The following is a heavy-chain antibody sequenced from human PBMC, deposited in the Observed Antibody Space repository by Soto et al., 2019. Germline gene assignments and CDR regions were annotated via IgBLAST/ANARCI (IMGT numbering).Heavy chain of an antibody. Sequence: EVQLVESGGGLVQPGGSLRLSCAASGFTFSNYDMHWVRQGTGKGLEWVSGISAAGDPDYADSVEGRFTISCENDQNYFFLQMNSLRVGDTAVYYCARTDSDFYGLDLWGQGTKVIVSS. CDR3: ARTDSDFYGLDL. D-gene: IGHD4-4*01. CDR1: GFTFSNYD. CDR2: ISAAGDP. J-gene: IGHJ6*02. V-gene: IGHV3-13*05.